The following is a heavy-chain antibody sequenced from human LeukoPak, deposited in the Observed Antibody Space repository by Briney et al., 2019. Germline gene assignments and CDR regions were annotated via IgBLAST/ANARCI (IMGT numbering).Heavy chain of an antibody. CDR2: ISGSGGST. Sequence: GSPRLSCAASGFTFSSYAMSWVRQAPGKGLEWVSAISGSGGSTYYADSVKGRFTISKDNSKNSLYLQMNSLRAEDTAVYYCAVIAVAAAYYFDYWGQGTLVTVSS. CDR1: GFTFSSYA. CDR3: AVIAVAAAYYFDY. J-gene: IGHJ4*02. V-gene: IGHV3-23*01. D-gene: IGHD6-19*01.